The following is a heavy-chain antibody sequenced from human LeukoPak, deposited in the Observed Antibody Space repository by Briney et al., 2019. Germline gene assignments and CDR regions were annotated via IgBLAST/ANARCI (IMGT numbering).Heavy chain of an antibody. CDR3: ARDGAAAGYFDY. Sequence: PGGSLRLSCAASGFSFSSFAMSWVRQAPGKGLEWVSAITGSGSNTYYADSVKGRFTISRDNSKNTLYLQMNSLRAEDTAVYYCARDGAAAGYFDYWGQGTLVTVSS. CDR1: GFSFSSFA. D-gene: IGHD6-13*01. V-gene: IGHV3-23*01. J-gene: IGHJ4*02. CDR2: ITGSGSNT.